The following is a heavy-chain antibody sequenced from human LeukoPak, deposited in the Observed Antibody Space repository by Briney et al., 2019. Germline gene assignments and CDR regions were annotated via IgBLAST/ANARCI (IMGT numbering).Heavy chain of an antibody. Sequence: SETLSLTCTVSGGSISSGDYYWSWIRQPPGKGLEWIGYIYYSGSTYYNPSLESRVTISVDTSKNQFSLTLSSVTAADTAVYYRARGIVGATKTDNWFDPWGQGTLVTVSS. J-gene: IGHJ5*02. CDR3: ARGIVGATKTDNWFDP. CDR2: IYYSGST. V-gene: IGHV4-30-4*08. CDR1: GGSISSGDYY. D-gene: IGHD1-26*01.